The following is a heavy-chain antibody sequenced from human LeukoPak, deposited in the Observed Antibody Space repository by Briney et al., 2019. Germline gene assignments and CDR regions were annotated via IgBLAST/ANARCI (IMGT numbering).Heavy chain of an antibody. Sequence: ASVKVSCKASGGTFSSYTISWVRQAPGQGLEWMGRIIPILGIANYAQKFQGRVTITADKSTSTAYMEVSSLRSEDTAFYYCARGDYCSGGRYYPQHFDYWGQGTLVTVSS. CDR1: GGTFSSYT. CDR2: IIPILGIA. CDR3: ARGDYCSGGRYYPQHFDY. J-gene: IGHJ4*02. D-gene: IGHD2-15*01. V-gene: IGHV1-69*02.